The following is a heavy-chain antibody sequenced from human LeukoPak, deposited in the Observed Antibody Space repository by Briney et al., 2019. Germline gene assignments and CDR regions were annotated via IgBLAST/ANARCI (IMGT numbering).Heavy chain of an antibody. D-gene: IGHD6-13*01. Sequence: SQTLSLTCTVSGGSISSGGYYWSWIRQHPGKGLEWIGYIYFSGSTYYNPSLKSRVTISVDTSKNQFFLKLSSVTAADTAVYYCARGRQQPVAFDIWGQGTMVTVSS. CDR3: ARGRQQPVAFDI. CDR2: IYFSGST. CDR1: GGSISSGGYY. J-gene: IGHJ3*02. V-gene: IGHV4-31*03.